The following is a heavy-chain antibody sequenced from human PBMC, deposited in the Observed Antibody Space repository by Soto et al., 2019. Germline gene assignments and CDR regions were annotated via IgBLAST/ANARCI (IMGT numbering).Heavy chain of an antibody. V-gene: IGHV1-3*01. J-gene: IGHJ4*02. CDR1: GYTFTSYA. CDR2: INAGNGNT. Sequence: ASVRVSCKASGYTFTSYAMHWVRQAPGQRLEWMGWINAGNGNTKYSQKFQGRVTITRDTSASTAYMELSSLRSEDTAVYYCAREGYSYGYTYFDYWGQGTLVTVSS. D-gene: IGHD5-18*01. CDR3: AREGYSYGYTYFDY.